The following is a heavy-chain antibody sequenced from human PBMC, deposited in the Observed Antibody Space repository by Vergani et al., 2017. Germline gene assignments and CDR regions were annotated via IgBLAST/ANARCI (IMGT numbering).Heavy chain of an antibody. Sequence: EVQLVESGGGLVKPGGSLRLSCAASGFTFSSYSMNWVRQAPGKGLEWVSSISSSSSYIYYADSVKGRFTISRDNAKNSLYLQMNSLRAEDTAVYYCARAFNIAAAGPPQAYYYGMDVWGQGTTVTVSS. CDR2: ISSSSSYI. CDR3: ARAFNIAAAGPPQAYYYGMDV. J-gene: IGHJ6*02. D-gene: IGHD6-13*01. CDR1: GFTFSSYS. V-gene: IGHV3-21*01.